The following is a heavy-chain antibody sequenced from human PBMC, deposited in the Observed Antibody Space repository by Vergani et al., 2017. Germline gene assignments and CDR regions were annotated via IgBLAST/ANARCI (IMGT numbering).Heavy chain of an antibody. Sequence: QLQLQESGPGLVKPSETLSLTCTVSGGSISSSSYYWGWIRQPPGKGLEWIGSIYYSGSTYYNPYLKSRVTISVDTSKNQFSLKLSSVTAADTAVYYCARQGAMITFGVVKYWGQGTLVTVSS. J-gene: IGHJ4*02. D-gene: IGHD3-16*01. CDR2: IYYSGST. CDR3: ARQGAMITFGVVKY. V-gene: IGHV4-39*01. CDR1: GGSISSSSYY.